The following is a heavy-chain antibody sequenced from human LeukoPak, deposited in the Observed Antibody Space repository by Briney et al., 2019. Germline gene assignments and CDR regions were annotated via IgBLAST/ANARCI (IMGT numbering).Heavy chain of an antibody. V-gene: IGHV3-74*01. CDR3: ARGPSGYSSS. CDR2: ISSDGTIT. D-gene: IGHD3-22*01. Sequence: GGSLRLSCAASGFTFSSYWMHWVRQAPGKGLVWVSRISSDGTITSYADSVKGRFTISRDNGMNTLYLQMNSLRAEDTAVYYCARGPSGYSSSWGQGTLVTVSS. CDR1: GFTFSSYW. J-gene: IGHJ5*02.